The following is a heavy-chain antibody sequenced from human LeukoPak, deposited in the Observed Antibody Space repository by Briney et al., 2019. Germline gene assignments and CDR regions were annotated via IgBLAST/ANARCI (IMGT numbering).Heavy chain of an antibody. D-gene: IGHD5-24*01. Sequence: GESLKISWKGSGYSFTSYWIGWVRQMPGKGLGWMGIIYPGDSDTRYSPSFQGQVTISADNSISTAYLQWSSLKASDTAMNYCASERLKDGAFDIWGQGTMVTVSS. CDR1: GYSFTSYW. CDR2: IYPGDSDT. V-gene: IGHV5-51*01. J-gene: IGHJ3*02. CDR3: ASERLKDGAFDI.